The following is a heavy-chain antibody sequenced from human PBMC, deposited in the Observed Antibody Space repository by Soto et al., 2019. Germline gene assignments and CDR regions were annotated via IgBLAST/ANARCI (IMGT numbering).Heavy chain of an antibody. CDR3: AKYPYGSGSYSPYYFDY. Sequence: GGSLRLSCAASGFTFSSYAMSWVRQAPGKGLEWVSAISGSGGSTYYADSVKGRFTISRDNSKNTLYLQMNSLRAEDTAVYYCAKYPYGSGSYSPYYFDYWGQGTLVTVS. D-gene: IGHD3-10*01. CDR2: ISGSGGST. J-gene: IGHJ4*02. V-gene: IGHV3-23*01. CDR1: GFTFSSYA.